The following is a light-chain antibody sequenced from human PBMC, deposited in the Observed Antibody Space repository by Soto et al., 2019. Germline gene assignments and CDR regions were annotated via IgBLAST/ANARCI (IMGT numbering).Light chain of an antibody. CDR2: DAS. Sequence: EIVLTQSPATLSLSPGERATLSCRASQSVSSYLAWYQQKPGQAPRLLIYDASNRATGIPARFSGSGSGTDFTLTISSLKPEDFAVYYCQQRSTPITFGQGTRLEIK. V-gene: IGKV3-11*01. J-gene: IGKJ5*01. CDR1: QSVSSY. CDR3: QQRSTPIT.